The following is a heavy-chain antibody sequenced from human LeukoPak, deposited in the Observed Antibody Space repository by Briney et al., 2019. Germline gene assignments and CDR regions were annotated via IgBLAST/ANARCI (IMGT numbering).Heavy chain of an antibody. D-gene: IGHD6-19*01. Sequence: KPSETLSLTCAVYGGSFNGYYWSWIRQPPGKGLEWIGEINHSGSTNYNPSLKSRVTISVDTSKNQFSLKLSSVTAADTAVYYCARAEQWLVYGFDYWGQGNLVTVSS. J-gene: IGHJ4*02. CDR1: GGSFNGYY. V-gene: IGHV4-34*01. CDR2: INHSGST. CDR3: ARAEQWLVYGFDY.